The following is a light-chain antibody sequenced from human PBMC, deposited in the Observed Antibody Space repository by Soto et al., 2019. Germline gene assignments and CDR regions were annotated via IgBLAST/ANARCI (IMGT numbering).Light chain of an antibody. CDR3: LQHNDYPYT. V-gene: IGKV1-17*01. J-gene: IGKJ2*01. CDR1: QGIGND. CDR2: AAS. Sequence: DIQMTQSPSSLSASVGDRVTITCRTSQGIGNDLSWYQQKPGKAPKRLIYAASSFQSGVPSRFSGSGSGTELTLTISSLQPEDFATYYCLQHNDYPYTVGQGTKLEIK.